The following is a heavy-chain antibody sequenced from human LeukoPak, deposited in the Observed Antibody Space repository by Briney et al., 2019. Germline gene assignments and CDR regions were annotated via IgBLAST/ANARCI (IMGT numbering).Heavy chain of an antibody. J-gene: IGHJ3*02. CDR3: ARHSGNSGGAFDI. Sequence: PSETLSLTCAVYGGSFSGYYWSWIRQPPGKGLEWIGEINHSGSTNYNPSPKSRVTISIDTSKNHFSLKLTSVTAADTAVYYCARHSGNSGGAFDIWGQGTMVTVSS. CDR2: INHSGST. V-gene: IGHV4-34*01. D-gene: IGHD4-23*01. CDR1: GGSFSGYY.